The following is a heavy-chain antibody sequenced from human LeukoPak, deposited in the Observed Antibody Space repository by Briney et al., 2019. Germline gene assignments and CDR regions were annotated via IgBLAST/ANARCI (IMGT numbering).Heavy chain of an antibody. CDR2: IYYSGST. J-gene: IGHJ4*02. D-gene: IGHD6-19*01. CDR1: GGSLSSYY. CDR3: ARHERRRAVAGTFDY. V-gene: IGHV4-59*08. Sequence: SETLSLTCTVSGGSLSSYYWSWIRQPPGKGLEWIGYIYYSGSTNYNPSLKSRVTISVDTSKNQFSLKLSSVPAADTAVYYCARHERRRAVAGTFDYWGQGTLVTVSS.